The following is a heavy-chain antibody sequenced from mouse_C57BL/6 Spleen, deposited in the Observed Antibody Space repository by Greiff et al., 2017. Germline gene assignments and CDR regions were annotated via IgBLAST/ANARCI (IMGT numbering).Heavy chain of an antibody. CDR2: IHPNSGST. D-gene: IGHD1-1*01. Sequence: QVQLQQPGAELVKPGASVKLSCKASGYTFTSYWMHWVKQRPGQGLEWIGMIHPNSGSTNYNEKFKSKATLTVDKSSSTAYMQLSSLTSEDSAVYYCARGEIYYYGSSWYFDVWGTGTTVTVSS. CDR1: GYTFTSYW. V-gene: IGHV1-64*01. CDR3: ARGEIYYYGSSWYFDV. J-gene: IGHJ1*03.